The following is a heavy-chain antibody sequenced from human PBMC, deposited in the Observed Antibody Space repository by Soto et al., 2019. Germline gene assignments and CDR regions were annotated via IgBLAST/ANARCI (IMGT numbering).Heavy chain of an antibody. V-gene: IGHV4-4*07. CDR2: IDTSGTT. D-gene: IGHD3-10*01. CDR3: ARGPRGYVYYHGMDV. Sequence: SATLALTCSVSGGSISGYDVSWIRQSAGKGLEWIGRIDTSGTTNYNPSLKSRVTMSVDASKNHFSLNLSSVTAADTAVYYCARGPRGYVYYHGMDVWGQGTTVTVSS. J-gene: IGHJ6*02. CDR1: GGSISGYD.